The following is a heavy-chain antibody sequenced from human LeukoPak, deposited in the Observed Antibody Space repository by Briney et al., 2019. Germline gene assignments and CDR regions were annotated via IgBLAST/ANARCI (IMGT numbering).Heavy chain of an antibody. CDR2: ISSGGRTM. D-gene: IGHD3-22*01. Sequence: GGSLRLSCAASGFTFSDYYMTWIRQAPGKGLEWISYISSGGRTMYYTDSVKGRFTISRDNAKNSLYLQMNSLRAEDTAVYYCARDPPEYYYDRGAFDIWGQGTMVTVSS. CDR3: ARDPPEYYYDRGAFDI. V-gene: IGHV3-11*04. J-gene: IGHJ3*02. CDR1: GFTFSDYY.